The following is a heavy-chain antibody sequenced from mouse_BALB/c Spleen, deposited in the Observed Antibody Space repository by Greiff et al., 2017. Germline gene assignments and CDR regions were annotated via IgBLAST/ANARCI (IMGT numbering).Heavy chain of an antibody. Sequence: EVMLVESGGGLVKPGGSLKLSCAASGFTFSDYYMYWVRQTPEKRLEWVATISDGGSYTYYPDSVKGRFTISRDNAKNNLYLQMSSLKSEDTAMYCCARGGVPLAYWGQGTLVTVSA. CDR2: ISDGGSYT. J-gene: IGHJ3*01. CDR1: GFTFSDYY. D-gene: IGHD2-14*01. CDR3: ARGGVPLAY. V-gene: IGHV5-4*02.